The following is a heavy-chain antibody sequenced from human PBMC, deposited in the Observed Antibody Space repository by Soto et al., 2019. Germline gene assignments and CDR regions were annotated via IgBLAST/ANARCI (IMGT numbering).Heavy chain of an antibody. CDR2: IYWYDDK. Sequence: QITLKESGPTLVKPTQTPTLTCTFSGFSLSTSGVGVGWIRQPPGKALEWLALIYWYDDKRDSPSLKSRLTITKDTSKNQVVLTMTNMDPVDTATYYCAHRGQMVRGVRVAFDIWGQGTMVTVSS. J-gene: IGHJ3*02. CDR1: GFSLSTSGVG. V-gene: IGHV2-5*01. CDR3: AHRGQMVRGVRVAFDI. D-gene: IGHD3-10*01.